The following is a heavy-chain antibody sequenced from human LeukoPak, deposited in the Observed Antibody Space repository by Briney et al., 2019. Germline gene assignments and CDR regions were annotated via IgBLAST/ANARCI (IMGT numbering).Heavy chain of an antibody. V-gene: IGHV3-30-3*01. CDR1: GFTFSSYA. Sequence: QPGGSLRLSCAASGFTFSSYAMHWVRQAPGKGLEWVAVISYDGSNKYYADSVKGRFTISRDNSKNTLYLQMNSLRAEDTAVYYCARDLAPPYGDPDYGMDVWGQGTTVTVSS. D-gene: IGHD4-17*01. J-gene: IGHJ6*02. CDR2: ISYDGSNK. CDR3: ARDLAPPYGDPDYGMDV.